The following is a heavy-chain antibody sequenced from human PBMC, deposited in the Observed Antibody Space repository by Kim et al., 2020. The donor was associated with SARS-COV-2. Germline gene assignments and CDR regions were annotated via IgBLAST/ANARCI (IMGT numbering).Heavy chain of an antibody. J-gene: IGHJ5*02. CDR3: AKVRLTDSNWFDP. Sequence: GGSLRLSCATSGFSFDDSAMHWVRQAPGKGLEWVSGINYNSGRIGYADSVKGRFTISRDNAKNSLYLQMNSLRDEDTALYYCAKVRLTDSNWFDPGGQGTLVTVSA. CDR1: GFSFDDSA. V-gene: IGHV3-9*01. CDR2: INYNSGRI. D-gene: IGHD6-25*01.